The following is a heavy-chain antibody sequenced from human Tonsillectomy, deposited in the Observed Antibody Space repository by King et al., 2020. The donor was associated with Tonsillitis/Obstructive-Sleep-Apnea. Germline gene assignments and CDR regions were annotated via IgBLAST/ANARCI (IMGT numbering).Heavy chain of an antibody. Sequence: VQLVESGGGVVQPGRSLRLSCAASGFTFSIYGMHWVRQAPGKGLEWVAFISYDGSNKYYADSVKGRFTISRDNSKNRLYLQMNSLRAEDTAVYYCAKNPVVPAAIHSHYYYGMDVWGQGTTVTVSS. V-gene: IGHV3-30*18. D-gene: IGHD2-2*01. CDR2: ISYDGSNK. CDR3: AKNPVVPAAIHSHYYYGMDV. J-gene: IGHJ6*02. CDR1: GFTFSIYG.